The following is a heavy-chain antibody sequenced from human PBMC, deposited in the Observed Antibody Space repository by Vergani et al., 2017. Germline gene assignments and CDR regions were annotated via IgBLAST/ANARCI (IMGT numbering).Heavy chain of an antibody. CDR3: ARENHDYSNYVYFDY. Sequence: QVQLQESGPGLVKPSQTLSLTCTVSGCSISSCGFYWIWIRHHPGKGLEWIGYIYYSGSTYYNPSLKSRVTISVDTSKNQFSLKLSSVTAADTAVYYCARENHDYSNYVYFDYWGQGTLVTVSS. CDR2: IYYSGST. D-gene: IGHD4-11*01. CDR1: GCSISSCGFY. V-gene: IGHV4-31*03. J-gene: IGHJ4*02.